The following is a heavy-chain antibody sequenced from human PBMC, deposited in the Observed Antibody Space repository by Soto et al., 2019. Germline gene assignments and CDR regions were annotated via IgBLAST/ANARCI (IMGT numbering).Heavy chain of an antibody. D-gene: IGHD3-22*01. Sequence: SGPTLVNPTATLTLTCTVSGFSLTTPKMGVAWIRQPPGKGLEWIWYNYCSGSTYYNPTLKSRGTISVDTAKNQFSLKLSSVTAADTAVYYCASHYDSSGYQHYFDYWGQGTLVTVSS. V-gene: IGHV4-30-4*08. CDR3: ASHYDSSGYQHYFDY. CDR2: NYCSGST. J-gene: IGHJ4*02. CDR1: GFSLTTPKMG.